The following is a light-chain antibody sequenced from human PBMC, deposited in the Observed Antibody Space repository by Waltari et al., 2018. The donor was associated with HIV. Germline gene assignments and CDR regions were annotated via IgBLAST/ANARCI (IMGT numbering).Light chain of an antibody. V-gene: IGLV3-21*04. CDR1: NIERNS. CDR3: QVWDSSSDHVL. Sequence: SSVLTLPPSVSVAPGKTARITWGGNNIERNSVHWYEQNPGQAPALVIYYASDRPSEFPERFSCANSGDTATLTISRVEDGDEADYYCQVWDSSSDHVLFGGATKLTVL. CDR2: YAS. J-gene: IGLJ3*02.